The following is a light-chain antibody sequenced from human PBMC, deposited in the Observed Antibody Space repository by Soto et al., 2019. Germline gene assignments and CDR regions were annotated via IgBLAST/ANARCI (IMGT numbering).Light chain of an antibody. CDR2: DAS. Sequence: EIVLTQSPATLSLSPGERATLSCRASQSFSSYLAWYQQKPGQAPRLLIYDASKRATGIPARFSGRGSGTDFTLSISSLEPEEFAVYYCQQRSNWPPVITFGQGTRLEIK. V-gene: IGKV3-11*01. CDR1: QSFSSY. CDR3: QQRSNWPPVIT. J-gene: IGKJ5*01.